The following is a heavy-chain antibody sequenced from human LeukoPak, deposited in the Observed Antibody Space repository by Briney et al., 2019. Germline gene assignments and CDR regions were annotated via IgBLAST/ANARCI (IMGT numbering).Heavy chain of an antibody. CDR3: ARDKGYNWNYPYFDY. Sequence: ASVKVSCKASGGTFSSYAISWVRQAPGQGLEWMGGIIPIFGTANYAQKFQGRVTITEDESTSTAYMELSSLRSEDTAVYYCARDKGYNWNYPYFDYWGQGTLVTVSS. CDR2: IIPIFGTA. D-gene: IGHD1-7*01. CDR1: GGTFSSYA. V-gene: IGHV1-69*01. J-gene: IGHJ4*02.